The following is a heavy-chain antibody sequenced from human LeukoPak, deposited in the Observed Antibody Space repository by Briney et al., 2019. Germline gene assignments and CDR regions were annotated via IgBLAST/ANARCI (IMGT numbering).Heavy chain of an antibody. CDR2: ISFSDGT. Sequence: PSETLSLTCAVSGASVSSNYWSWIRQSAGERLEWIGRISFSDGTNYSPSLKSRVSMSLDASKNQFSLKLTSVTAADTAVYYCARIRRHNYDWYADHSWGQGALVTVSS. CDR1: GASVSSNY. D-gene: IGHD3-9*01. V-gene: IGHV4-4*07. J-gene: IGHJ4*02. CDR3: ARIRRHNYDWYADHS.